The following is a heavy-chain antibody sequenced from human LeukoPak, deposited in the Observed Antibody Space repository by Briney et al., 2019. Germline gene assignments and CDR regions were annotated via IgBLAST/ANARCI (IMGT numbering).Heavy chain of an antibody. CDR1: GGTFSSYA. CDR3: AQSYCSSTSCYWDDYYYGMDV. D-gene: IGHD2-2*01. Sequence: SVKVSCKASGGTFSSYAISWVRQAPGQGLEWMGGIIPIFGTANYAQKFQGRVTITADESTSTAYMELSSLRSEDTAVYYCAQSYCSSTSCYWDDYYYGMDVWGQGTTVTVSS. V-gene: IGHV1-69*13. J-gene: IGHJ6*02. CDR2: IIPIFGTA.